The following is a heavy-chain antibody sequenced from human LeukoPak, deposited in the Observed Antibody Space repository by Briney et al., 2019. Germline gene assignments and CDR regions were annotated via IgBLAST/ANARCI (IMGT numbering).Heavy chain of an antibody. CDR3: ARDSSTSYSL. J-gene: IGHJ4*02. V-gene: IGHV3-30-3*01. CDR1: GFTFSSYA. Sequence: GGSLRLSCAASGFTFSSYAMHWVRQAPGKGLEWVAVISYDGSNKYYADSVKGRFTISRDNSKNTLYLQMNSLRAEDTAVYYCARDSSTSYSLWGQGTLVTVSS. CDR2: ISYDGSNK. D-gene: IGHD2-2*01.